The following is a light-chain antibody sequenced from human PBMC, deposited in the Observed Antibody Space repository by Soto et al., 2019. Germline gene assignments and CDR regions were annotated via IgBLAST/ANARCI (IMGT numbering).Light chain of an antibody. CDR2: LNSDGSH. J-gene: IGLJ2*01. CDR3: QTWGPGTVV. V-gene: IGLV4-69*01. CDR1: SGHSDYA. Sequence: QPVLTQSPSVSASVGASVKLTCTLSSGHSDYAIAWHQQQPEKGPRFLMNLNSDGSHSKGDGIPDRFSGSSSGTERYLTISGLQSEDEADYCCQTWGPGTVVFGGGTKVTVL.